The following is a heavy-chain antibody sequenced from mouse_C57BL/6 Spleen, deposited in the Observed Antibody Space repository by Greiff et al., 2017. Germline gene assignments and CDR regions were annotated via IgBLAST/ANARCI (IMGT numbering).Heavy chain of an antibody. CDR3: SRYGYDAWFAY. D-gene: IGHD2-2*01. J-gene: IGHJ3*01. V-gene: IGHV1-80*01. Sequence: QFQLQQSGAELVKPGASVKISCKASGYAFSSYWMNWVKQRPGKGLEWIGQIYPGDGDTNYNGKFKGKDTLTADKSSSTAYMQLSSLTSEDSAVYFCSRYGYDAWFAYWGQGTLVTVSA. CDR2: IYPGDGDT. CDR1: GYAFSSYW.